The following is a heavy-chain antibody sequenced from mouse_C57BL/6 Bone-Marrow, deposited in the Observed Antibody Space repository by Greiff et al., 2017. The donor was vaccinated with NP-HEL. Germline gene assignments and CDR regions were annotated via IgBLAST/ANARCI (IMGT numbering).Heavy chain of an antibody. J-gene: IGHJ3*01. D-gene: IGHD1-1*01. CDR1: GYTFTSYG. CDR3: ARWASYYYGSSAWVAY. Sequence: EVQLQQSGAELVRPGSSVKMSCKTSGYTFTSYGINWVKQRPGQGLEWIGYIYIGNGYTEYNEKFKGKATLTSDTSSSTAYMQLSSLTSEDSAIYFCARWASYYYGSSAWVAYGGQGTLVTVSA. V-gene: IGHV1-58*01. CDR2: IYIGNGYT.